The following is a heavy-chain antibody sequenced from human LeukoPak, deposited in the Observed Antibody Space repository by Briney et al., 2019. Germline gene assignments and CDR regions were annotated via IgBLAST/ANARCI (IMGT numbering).Heavy chain of an antibody. D-gene: IGHD1-1*01. Sequence: ASVKVSCKASGYTFTTYYMHWVRQAPGQGLEWMGIINPSGGGTSYAQNFRGRVSMTGDTSTSTVYMELTSLISEDTAVYYCARSVLSGTGYFDYWGQGTLVTVSS. V-gene: IGHV1-46*01. CDR2: INPSGGGT. CDR1: GYTFTTYY. CDR3: ARSVLSGTGYFDY. J-gene: IGHJ4*02.